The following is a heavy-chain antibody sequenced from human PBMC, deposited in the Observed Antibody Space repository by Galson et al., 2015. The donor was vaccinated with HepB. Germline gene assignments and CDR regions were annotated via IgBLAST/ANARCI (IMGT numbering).Heavy chain of an antibody. CDR3: AHSLEYSSGWYLFLDY. D-gene: IGHD6-19*01. V-gene: IGHV2-5*02. CDR2: IYWDDDK. J-gene: IGHJ4*02. CDR1: GFSLSTSGVG. Sequence: ALVKPTQTLTLTCTFSGFSLSTSGVGVGWIRQPPGKALEWLALIYWDDDKRYSPSLKSRLTITKDTSKNQVVLTMTNMDPVDTATYYCAHSLEYSSGWYLFLDYWGQGTLVTVSS.